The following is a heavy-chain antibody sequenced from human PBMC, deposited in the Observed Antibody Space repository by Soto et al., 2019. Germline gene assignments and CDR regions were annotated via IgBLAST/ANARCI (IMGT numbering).Heavy chain of an antibody. Sequence: QVQLQESGPGRVKPSETLSLTCSVSGVFIRSYFWSWVRQPPGKGLEWIGYIYHSAETKYSPSLKSRATISVDTSKNQFSLRLDAVTAADTGVYYGAGSKGRGVQIDYWGQGAPVIVSS. J-gene: IGHJ4*02. CDR2: IYHSAET. D-gene: IGHD3-10*01. CDR1: GVFIRSYF. CDR3: AGSKGRGVQIDY. V-gene: IGHV4-59*01.